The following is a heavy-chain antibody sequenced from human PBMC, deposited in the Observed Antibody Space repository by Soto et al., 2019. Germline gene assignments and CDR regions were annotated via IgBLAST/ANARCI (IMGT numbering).Heavy chain of an antibody. D-gene: IGHD6-13*01. CDR2: IYHSGST. V-gene: IGHV4-4*02. J-gene: IGHJ4*02. Sequence: PSETLSLTCAVSGGSISSSNWWSWVRQPPGKGLEWIGEIYHSGSTNYSPSLKSRVTISVDKSKNQFSLRLSSVTAADTAVYYCARDMGGYSSSWYSYFDYWGQGTLVTVSS. CDR3: ARDMGGYSSSWYSYFDY. CDR1: GGSISSSNW.